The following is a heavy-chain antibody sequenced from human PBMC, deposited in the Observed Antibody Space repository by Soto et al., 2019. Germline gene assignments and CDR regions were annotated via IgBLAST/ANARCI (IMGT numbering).Heavy chain of an antibody. Sequence: GGSLRLSCAASGFTFSSYAMHWVRQAPGKGLEWVAVISYDGSNKYYADSVKGRFTISRDNSKNTLYLQMNSLRAEDTAVYYCASDIVVVPAAPSDIWGQGTMVTVSS. D-gene: IGHD2-2*01. V-gene: IGHV3-30-3*01. J-gene: IGHJ3*02. CDR3: ASDIVVVPAAPSDI. CDR1: GFTFSSYA. CDR2: ISYDGSNK.